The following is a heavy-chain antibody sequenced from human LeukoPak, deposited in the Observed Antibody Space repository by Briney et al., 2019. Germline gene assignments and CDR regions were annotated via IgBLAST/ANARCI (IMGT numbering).Heavy chain of an antibody. V-gene: IGHV4-30-4*08. CDR2: IYYSGST. CDR1: GGSIGSGDYY. Sequence: SETLSLTCTVSGGSIGSGDYYWIWIRQPPGKGLEWIGYIYYSGSTYYNPSLKSRVTMSVDTSKNQFSLKLSSVTAADTAVYYCARVGRTVVTDAFDIWGQGTMVTVSS. J-gene: IGHJ3*02. D-gene: IGHD4-23*01. CDR3: ARVGRTVVTDAFDI.